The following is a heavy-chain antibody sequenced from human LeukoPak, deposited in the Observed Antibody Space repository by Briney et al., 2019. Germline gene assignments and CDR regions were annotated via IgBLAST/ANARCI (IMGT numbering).Heavy chain of an antibody. J-gene: IGHJ6*03. D-gene: IGHD6-6*01. CDR1: GGSISSYY. CDR2: IYYSGST. V-gene: IGHV4-59*08. CDR3: ARRRGYSSSSRRLGGYYYYYMDV. Sequence: PSETLSLTCTVSGGSISSYYWNWIRQPPGKGLEWIGYIYYSGSTNYNPSLKSRVTISLDTSKNQFSLKLSSVTAADTAVYYCARRRGYSSSSRRLGGYYYYYMDVWGKGTTVTVSS.